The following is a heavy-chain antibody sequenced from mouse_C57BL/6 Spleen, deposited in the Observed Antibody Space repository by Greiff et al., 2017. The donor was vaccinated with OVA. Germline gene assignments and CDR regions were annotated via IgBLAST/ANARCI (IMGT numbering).Heavy chain of an antibody. CDR3: TTLHHQAGFAY. CDR2: IDPEDGDT. V-gene: IGHV14-1*01. Sequence: VHVKQSGEELVRPGASVKLSCTASGFNIKDYYMHWVKQRPEQGLEWIGRIDPEDGDTEYAPKFQGKATMTADTSSNTAYLQLSSLTSEDTAVYYCTTLHHQAGFAYWGQGTLVTVSA. CDR1: GFNIKDYY. J-gene: IGHJ3*01. D-gene: IGHD3-2*02.